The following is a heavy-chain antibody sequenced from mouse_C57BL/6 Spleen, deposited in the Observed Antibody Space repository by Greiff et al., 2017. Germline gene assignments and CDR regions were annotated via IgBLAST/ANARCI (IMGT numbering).Heavy chain of an antibody. CDR2: INPNNGGT. CDR3: ARWSYDYDAWFAY. J-gene: IGHJ3*01. CDR1: GYTFTDYN. D-gene: IGHD2-4*01. Sequence: VQLQQSGPELVKPGASVKIPCKASGYTFTDYNMDWVKQSHGKSLEWIGDINPNNGGTIYNQKFKGKATLTVDKSSSTAYMELRSLTSEDTAVYYGARWSYDYDAWFAYWGEGTLVTVSA. V-gene: IGHV1-18*01.